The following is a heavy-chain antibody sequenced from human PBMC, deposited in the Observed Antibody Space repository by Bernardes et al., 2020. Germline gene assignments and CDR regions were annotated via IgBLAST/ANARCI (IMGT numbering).Heavy chain of an antibody. CDR3: AHSVSLDWAFDY. CDR2: IYWDDDT. V-gene: IGHV2-5*02. J-gene: IGHJ4*02. D-gene: IGHD3-9*01. Sequence: SGPTLVKPTQTLTLTCSFSGFSLSSSGVGVGWIRQPPGKALEWLALIYWDDDTRYSPSLESRLTITKDTSKNQVVLTMTNMDPVDTATYYCAHSVSLDWAFDYWGQGTPVTVSS. CDR1: GFSLSSSGVG.